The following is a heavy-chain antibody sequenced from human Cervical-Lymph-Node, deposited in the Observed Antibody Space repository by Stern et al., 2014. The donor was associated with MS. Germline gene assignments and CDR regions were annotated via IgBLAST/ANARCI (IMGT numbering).Heavy chain of an antibody. CDR2: ITTYNGNT. Sequence: VQLVESGAEVKKPGASVKVSCKASGYTFTNYGISWVLQAPGQGLEWMGWITTYNGNTNYAQKLQGRVTMTTDTSTSTAYMELRSLRSDDTAVYYCARDSYTIFGVVPPGYYYGMDVWGQGTTVTVSS. CDR3: ARDSYTIFGVVPPGYYYGMDV. V-gene: IGHV1-18*01. J-gene: IGHJ6*02. CDR1: GYTFTNYG. D-gene: IGHD3-3*01.